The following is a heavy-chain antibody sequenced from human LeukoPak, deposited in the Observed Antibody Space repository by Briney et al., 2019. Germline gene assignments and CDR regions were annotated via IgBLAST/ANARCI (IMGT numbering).Heavy chain of an antibody. J-gene: IGHJ3*02. CDR3: ARDQRGYSYGHDAFDI. Sequence: ASVKVSCKASGYTFTGYYMHWVRQAPGQGLEWMGWINPNSGGTNYAQKFQGRVTITTDESTSTAYMELSSLRSEDTAVYYCARDQRGYSYGHDAFDIWGQGTMVTVSS. D-gene: IGHD5-18*01. V-gene: IGHV1-2*02. CDR2: INPNSGGT. CDR1: GYTFTGYY.